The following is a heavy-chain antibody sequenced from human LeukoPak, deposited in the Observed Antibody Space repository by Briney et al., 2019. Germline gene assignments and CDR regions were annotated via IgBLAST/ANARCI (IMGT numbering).Heavy chain of an antibody. V-gene: IGHV3-23*01. CDR1: GFIYKNYA. Sequence: GGSLRLSCAASGFIYKNYAMSWVRQAPGKGLEWGSRISGSGHATRYPDSVKGRFTISRDNSENTLSLKMNSLRAEDTAVYYCAKSDCDSDVCKLLNYWGQGTLVTVSS. CDR3: AKSDCDSDVCKLLNY. D-gene: IGHD2-21*01. CDR2: ISGSGHAT. J-gene: IGHJ4*02.